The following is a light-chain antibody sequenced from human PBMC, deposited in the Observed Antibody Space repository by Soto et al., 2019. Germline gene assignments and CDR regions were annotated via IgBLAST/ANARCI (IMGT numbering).Light chain of an antibody. CDR2: GAS. CDR1: QRVSSNY. J-gene: IGKJ4*01. CDR3: QQYGGSPRVT. Sequence: EIVLTQSPGTLSLSPGERATLSCRASQRVSSNYLAWYQQKPGQAPRLLIYGASSRATGIPDRFSGSGSGTDFTLTISRLESEDFAVYYCQQYGGSPRVTFGGGTKVEIK. V-gene: IGKV3-20*01.